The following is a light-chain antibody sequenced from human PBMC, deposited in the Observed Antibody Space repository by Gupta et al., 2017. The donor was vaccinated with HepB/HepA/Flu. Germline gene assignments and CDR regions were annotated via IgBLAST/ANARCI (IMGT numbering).Light chain of an antibody. Sequence: DIQMTQSPSSLSASVGDRVTITCRASQSISSYLNWYQQKPGKAPKLLIYAASRVQSGVPSRFSGSGSGTDFTLTISRLQPEDFATYYCQQSDSTPWTFGQGTKVEIK. J-gene: IGKJ1*01. CDR3: QQSDSTPWT. CDR2: AAS. V-gene: IGKV1-39*01. CDR1: QSISSY.